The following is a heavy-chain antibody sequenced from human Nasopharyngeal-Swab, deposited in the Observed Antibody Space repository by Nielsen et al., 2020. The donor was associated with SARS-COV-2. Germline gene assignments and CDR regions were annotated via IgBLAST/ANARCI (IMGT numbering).Heavy chain of an antibody. Sequence: ASVKVSCQASGYTFTSNGISWVRQAPGKGLEWMGWISAYNGNTNYAQKLQGRVTMTTDTSTSTAYMELRSLRSDDTAVYYCARVGATLFYYYGMDVWGQGTTVTVSS. D-gene: IGHD1-26*01. CDR2: ISAYNGNT. J-gene: IGHJ6*02. CDR3: ARVGATLFYYYGMDV. V-gene: IGHV1-18*01. CDR1: GYTFTSNG.